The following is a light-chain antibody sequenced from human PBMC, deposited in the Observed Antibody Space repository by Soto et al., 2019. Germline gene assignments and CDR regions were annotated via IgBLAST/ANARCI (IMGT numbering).Light chain of an antibody. CDR2: GAS. CDR3: QHYGNSPLT. Sequence: VMRQSPATLSLSTGEGATLSCRASQGIGDTLAWYQQKPGQAPRLLIYGASNRAAGIPARFSGSGSGTDFTLTINSLEPEDFAVFYCQHYGNSPLTFGGGTKVDIK. V-gene: IGKV3D-11*03. CDR1: QGIGDT. J-gene: IGKJ4*01.